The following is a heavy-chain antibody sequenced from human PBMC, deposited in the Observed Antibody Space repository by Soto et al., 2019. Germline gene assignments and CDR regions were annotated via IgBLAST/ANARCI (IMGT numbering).Heavy chain of an antibody. V-gene: IGHV2-26*01. J-gene: IGHJ4*02. CDR2: IFSNDEK. Sequence: SGLTLVNPTETLTLTGTVSGFSLSKARMVVSWIRQPPGKALEWLAHIFSNDEKSYSTSLKSRLTISKDTSKSQVVLTMTNMDPVDTATYYCARIILYHSYGREFDYWGQGTLVTVSS. D-gene: IGHD5-18*01. CDR1: GFSLSKARMV. CDR3: ARIILYHSYGREFDY.